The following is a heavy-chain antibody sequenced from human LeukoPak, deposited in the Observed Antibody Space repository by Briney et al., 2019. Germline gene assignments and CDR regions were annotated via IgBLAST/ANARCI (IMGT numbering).Heavy chain of an antibody. Sequence: ASVKVSCKASGYTFTSYDINWVRQATGQGLEWMGWMNPNSGNTGYAQKFQGGVTMTRNTSISTAYMELSSLRSEDTAVYYCARAKVDNFKRWLQLKGEYYFDYWGQGTLVTVSS. CDR3: ARAKVDNFKRWLQLKGEYYFDY. D-gene: IGHD5-24*01. V-gene: IGHV1-8*01. J-gene: IGHJ4*02. CDR1: GYTFTSYD. CDR2: MNPNSGNT.